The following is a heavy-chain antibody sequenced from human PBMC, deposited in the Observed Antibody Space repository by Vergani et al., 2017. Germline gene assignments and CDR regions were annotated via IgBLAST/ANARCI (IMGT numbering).Heavy chain of an antibody. CDR2: IYYSGST. CDR1: GGSISSYY. CDR3: ARDYGDYGIYYYGMDV. J-gene: IGHJ6*02. V-gene: IGHV4-59*01. Sequence: QVQLQESGPGLVKPSETLSLTCTVSGGSISSYYWSWIRQPPGKGLEWIGYIYYSGSTNYKPSLKSRVTISVATSKNQFSLKLSSVTAADTAVYYCARDYGDYGIYYYGMDVWGQGTTVTVSS. D-gene: IGHD4-17*01.